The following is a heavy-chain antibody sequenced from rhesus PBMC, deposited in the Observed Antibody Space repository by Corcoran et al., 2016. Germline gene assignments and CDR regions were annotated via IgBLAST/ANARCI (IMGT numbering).Heavy chain of an antibody. Sequence: QVQLQESGPGLVKPSETLSLTCAVPGGSISSSNWWSWIRQPHGKGLGWIGYIRGSSGSTYYNPSLKRRVTISPDTSKNQFSLKLSSVTAADTAVYYCARDAYYYGSGYLYWGQGVLVTVSS. D-gene: IGHD3-28*01. CDR2: IRGSSGST. CDR1: GGSISSSNW. CDR3: ARDAYYYGSGYLY. V-gene: IGHV4-65*01. J-gene: IGHJ4*01.